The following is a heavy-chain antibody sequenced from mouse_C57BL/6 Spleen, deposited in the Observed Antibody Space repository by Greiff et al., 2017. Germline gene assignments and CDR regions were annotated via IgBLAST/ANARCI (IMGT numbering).Heavy chain of an antibody. CDR2: IDPSDSYT. CDR1: GYTFTSYW. V-gene: IGHV1-50*01. J-gene: IGHJ2*01. Sequence: VQLQQPGAELVKSGASVKLSCKASGYTFTSYWMQWVKQRPGQGLEWIGEIDPSDSYTNYNQKFKGKATLTVDTSSSTAYMQLSSLTSEDSAVYYCARQLRPYYFDYWGQGTTLTVSS. D-gene: IGHD3-2*02. CDR3: ARQLRPYYFDY.